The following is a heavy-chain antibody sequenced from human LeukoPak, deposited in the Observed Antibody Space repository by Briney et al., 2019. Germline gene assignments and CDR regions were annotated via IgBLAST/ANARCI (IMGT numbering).Heavy chain of an antibody. CDR2: INHSGST. D-gene: IGHD6-19*01. CDR1: GGSFSGYY. CDR3: ARGTQWLENFDY. V-gene: IGHV4-34*01. Sequence: SETLSLTCAVYGGSFSGYYWSWIRQPPGKGLEWIGEINHSGSTNYNPSLKSRVTISVDTSKNQFSLKLSSVTAADTAVYYCARGTQWLENFDYWGQGTLVTVSS. J-gene: IGHJ4*02.